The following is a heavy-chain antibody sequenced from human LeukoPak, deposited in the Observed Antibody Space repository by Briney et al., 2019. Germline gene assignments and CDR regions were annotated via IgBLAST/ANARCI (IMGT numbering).Heavy chain of an antibody. J-gene: IGHJ3*02. CDR3: AKHYYGSGSYYDAFDI. V-gene: IGHV3-23*01. Sequence: PGGSLRLSCAASGFTFSSYAMSWVRQAPGKGLEWVSAISGSGGSTYYADSVKGRFTISRDNSKNTLCLQMNSLRAEDTAVYYCAKHYYGSGSYYDAFDIWGQGTMVTVSS. D-gene: IGHD3-10*01. CDR2: ISGSGGST. CDR1: GFTFSSYA.